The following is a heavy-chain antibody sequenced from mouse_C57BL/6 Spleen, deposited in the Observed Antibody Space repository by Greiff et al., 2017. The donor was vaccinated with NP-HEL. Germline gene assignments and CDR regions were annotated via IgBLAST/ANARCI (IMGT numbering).Heavy chain of an antibody. CDR3: AREVDGYYPAWFAY. CDR1: GFTFSDYG. J-gene: IGHJ3*01. CDR2: ISSGSSTI. D-gene: IGHD2-3*01. V-gene: IGHV5-17*01. Sequence: EVKLMESGGGLVKPGGSLKLSCAASGFTFSDYGMHWVRQAPEKGLEWVAYISSGSSTIYYADTVKGRFTISRDNAKNTLFLQMTSLRSEDTAMYYCAREVDGYYPAWFAYWGQGTLVTVSA.